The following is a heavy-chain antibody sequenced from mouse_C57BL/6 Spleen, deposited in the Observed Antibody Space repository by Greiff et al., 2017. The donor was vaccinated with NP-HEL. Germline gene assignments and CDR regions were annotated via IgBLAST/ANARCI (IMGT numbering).Heavy chain of an antibody. CDR3: ARNRVYYGSSFFDY. CDR2: IWTGGGT. V-gene: IGHV2-9-1*01. J-gene: IGHJ2*01. CDR1: GFSLTSYA. D-gene: IGHD1-1*01. Sequence: VNVVESGPGLVAPSQSLSITCTVSGFSLTSYAISWVRQPPGKGLEWLGVIWTGGGTNYNSALNSRLSISKDNSKSQVFLKMNSLQTDDTARYYCARNRVYYGSSFFDYWGQGTTLTVSS.